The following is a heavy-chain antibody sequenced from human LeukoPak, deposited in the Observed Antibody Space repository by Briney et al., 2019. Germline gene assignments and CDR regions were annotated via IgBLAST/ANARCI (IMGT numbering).Heavy chain of an antibody. CDR2: INTDTRGT. Sequence: PGGSLRLSCAASGFTFSDYWMHWVRQAPGKGLVWVSIINTDTRGTYYADSVKGRFTISRDNAKTTLYLQMNSLRDEDTAVYYCARRVATKPKYCFDNWGQGTLVTVST. V-gene: IGHV3-74*01. J-gene: IGHJ4*02. CDR3: ARRVATKPKYCFDN. D-gene: IGHD5-24*01. CDR1: GFTFSDYW.